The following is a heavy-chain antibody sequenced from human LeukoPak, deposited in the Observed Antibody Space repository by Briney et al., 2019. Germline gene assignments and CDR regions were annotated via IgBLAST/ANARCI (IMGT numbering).Heavy chain of an antibody. D-gene: IGHD3-10*01. CDR1: GFTFSRYW. CDR2: SNSDGSST. Sequence: GGSLRLSCVASGFTFSRYWMHWVRQAPGKGLVWVSRSNSDGSSTNYADSVKGRFTISRDNAKNSLYLQMNSLRAEDMALYYCAKDMADYGSGSYAFDIWGQGTMVTVSS. J-gene: IGHJ3*02. V-gene: IGHV3-74*01. CDR3: AKDMADYGSGSYAFDI.